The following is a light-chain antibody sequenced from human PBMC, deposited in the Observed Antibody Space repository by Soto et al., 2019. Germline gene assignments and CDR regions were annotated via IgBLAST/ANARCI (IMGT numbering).Light chain of an antibody. V-gene: IGLV2-14*01. CDR3: SSYTSSSTVV. CDR1: SSDVGGYNY. J-gene: IGLJ2*01. CDR2: DVS. Sequence: QSALTQPASVSGSLGQSITISYTGTSSDVGGYNYVSWYQQRPGKAPKLMIFDVSNRPSGVSIRFSGSKSGNTASLPISGLQAGDEADYYCSSYTSSSTVVFGGGTQLTVL.